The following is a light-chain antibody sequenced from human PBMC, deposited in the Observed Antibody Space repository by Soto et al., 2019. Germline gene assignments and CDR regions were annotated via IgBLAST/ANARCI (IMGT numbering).Light chain of an antibody. Sequence: EIVLTQSPGTLSLSPGERATLSCRASQSVSSNYLAWYQQKPGQAPRLLIYGTSSRATGIPDRFSGSGSGTDFTFTISRLEPEDFAVYYCQQYDRSPLTFGGGTKVEIK. CDR1: QSVSSNY. V-gene: IGKV3-20*01. CDR2: GTS. CDR3: QQYDRSPLT. J-gene: IGKJ4*01.